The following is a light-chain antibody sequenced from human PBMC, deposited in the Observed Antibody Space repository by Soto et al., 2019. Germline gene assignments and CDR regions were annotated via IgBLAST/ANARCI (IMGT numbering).Light chain of an antibody. J-gene: IGKJ1*01. CDR2: KAS. CDR1: QSISSW. V-gene: IGKV1-5*03. CDR3: QQYNSYWT. Sequence: DIQMTQSPSTLSASVGDRVTITCRASQSISSWLAWYQQKPGKAPKLLIYKASSLESGVPSRFSCSGSVTEFTLTISSLQPDEFATYYCQQYNSYWTFGQGTKVEIK.